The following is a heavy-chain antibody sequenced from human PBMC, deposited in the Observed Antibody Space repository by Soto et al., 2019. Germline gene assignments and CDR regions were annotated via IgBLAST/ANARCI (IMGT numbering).Heavy chain of an antibody. J-gene: IGHJ4*02. CDR3: ATLDVLGDLYYFDY. Sequence: GASVKVSCKASGYTFTSYGISWVRQAPGQELEWMGWISAYNGNTNYAQKLQGRVTMTTDTSTSTAYMELRSLRSDDTAVYYCATLDVLGDLYYFDYWGQGTLVTVSS. V-gene: IGHV1-18*01. D-gene: IGHD2-21*02. CDR2: ISAYNGNT. CDR1: GYTFTSYG.